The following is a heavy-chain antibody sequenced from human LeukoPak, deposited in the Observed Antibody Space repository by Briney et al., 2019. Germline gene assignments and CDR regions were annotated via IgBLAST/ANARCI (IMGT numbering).Heavy chain of an antibody. Sequence: GGSLRLSCAASGFTFSSYAMSWVRQAPGKGLEWVSAIGHAGDTYYPGSVRGRFTISRENAKNSLFLQMNSLRAGDTAMYYCARGNILTGYEYWGQGTLVTVSS. CDR3: ARGNILTGYEY. CDR1: GFTFSSYA. CDR2: IGHAGDT. V-gene: IGHV3-13*04. D-gene: IGHD3-9*01. J-gene: IGHJ4*02.